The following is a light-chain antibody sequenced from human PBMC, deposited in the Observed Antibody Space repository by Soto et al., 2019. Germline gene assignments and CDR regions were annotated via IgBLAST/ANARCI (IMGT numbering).Light chain of an antibody. J-gene: IGKJ1*01. CDR3: EQYTG. Sequence: EIVLTQSPGTLSLSPGERATLSCRASQSVSSSYLAWYQQKPGQAPRLLIYGASSRATGIPDRFSGSGSGTDFTLTISRLEPEDFAVYYCEQYTGFGQGTKGEIK. V-gene: IGKV3-20*01. CDR2: GAS. CDR1: QSVSSSY.